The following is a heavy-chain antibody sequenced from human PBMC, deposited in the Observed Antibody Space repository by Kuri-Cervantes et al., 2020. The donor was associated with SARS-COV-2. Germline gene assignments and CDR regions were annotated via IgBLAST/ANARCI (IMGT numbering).Heavy chain of an antibody. D-gene: IGHD6-19*01. CDR2: INSDGSST. Sequence: GGSLRLSCAASGFTFSSYWMHWVRQAPGKGLVWVSRINSDGSSTSYADSVKGRFTISRDNSKNTLYLQMNSLRAEDTAVYYCAKEAESSGRYSDWGQGTLVTVSS. J-gene: IGHJ4*02. CDR3: AKEAESSGRYSD. CDR1: GFTFSSYW. V-gene: IGHV3-74*01.